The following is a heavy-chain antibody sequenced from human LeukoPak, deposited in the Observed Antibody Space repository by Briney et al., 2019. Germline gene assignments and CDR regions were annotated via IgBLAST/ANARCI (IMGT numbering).Heavy chain of an antibody. J-gene: IGHJ4*02. Sequence: PSETLSLTCTVSGGSISSYYWSWIRQPPGRGLEWLGYIYYSGSTNYNPSLKSRVTISVDTSQNQFSLRLSSVTAADTAVYYCARGRYVTTRGGAAAGFLDYWGQGTLVTVST. CDR2: IYYSGST. CDR3: ARGRYVTTRGGAAAGFLDY. D-gene: IGHD6-13*01. CDR1: GGSISSYY. V-gene: IGHV4-59*12.